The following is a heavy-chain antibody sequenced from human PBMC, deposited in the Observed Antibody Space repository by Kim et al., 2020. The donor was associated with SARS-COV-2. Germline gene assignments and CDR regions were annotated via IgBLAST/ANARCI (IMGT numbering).Heavy chain of an antibody. J-gene: IGHJ3*02. CDR1: GFTFSSYG. Sequence: GGSLRLSCAASGFTFSSYGMHWVRQAPGKGLEWVAVISYDGSNKYYADSVKGRFTISRDNSKNTLYLQMNSLRAEDTAVYYCAKGELRYFDWLLSYDAFDIWGQGTMVTVSS. D-gene: IGHD3-9*01. V-gene: IGHV3-30*18. CDR2: ISYDGSNK. CDR3: AKGELRYFDWLLSYDAFDI.